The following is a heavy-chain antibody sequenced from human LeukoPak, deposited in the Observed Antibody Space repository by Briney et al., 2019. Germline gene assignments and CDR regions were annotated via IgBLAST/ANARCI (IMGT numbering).Heavy chain of an antibody. CDR1: GYSLTDLS. J-gene: IGHJ4*02. CDR3: AGGIYSLLDH. Sequence: ASVKVSCKVSGYSLTDLSMHWVRQAPGNGLEWMGGFDPEHREAIYAQKFQGRVSMTEDTSTDTASMELSSLRSEDTAVYCAAGGIYSLLDHWGQGTLVTVSS. CDR2: FDPEHREA. D-gene: IGHD1-26*01. V-gene: IGHV1-24*01.